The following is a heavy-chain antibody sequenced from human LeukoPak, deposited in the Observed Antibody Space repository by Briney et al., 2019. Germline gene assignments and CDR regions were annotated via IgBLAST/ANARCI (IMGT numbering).Heavy chain of an antibody. CDR2: INAGNGIT. CDR1: GYTFTSYA. D-gene: IGHD2-2*01. CDR3: ARAIVVVPAAMNY. Sequence: ASVKVSCKASGYTFTSYAMHWVRQAPGQRLEWMGWINAGNGITKYSQKFQGRVTITRGTSASTAYMELSSLRSEDTAVYYCARAIVVVPAAMNYWGQGTLVTVSS. J-gene: IGHJ4*02. V-gene: IGHV1-3*01.